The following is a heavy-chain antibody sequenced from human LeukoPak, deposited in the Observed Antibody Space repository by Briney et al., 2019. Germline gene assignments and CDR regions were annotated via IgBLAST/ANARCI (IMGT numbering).Heavy chain of an antibody. J-gene: IGHJ4*02. D-gene: IGHD1-26*01. CDR1: GGSFSGYY. CDR2: ISGSGGST. CDR3: AKDEFSGSYYNY. V-gene: IGHV3-23*01. Sequence: ETLSLTCAVYGGSFSGYYWSWIRQPPGKGLEWVSAISGSGGSTYYADSVKGRFTISRDNSKNTLYLQMNSLRAEDTAVYYCAKDEFSGSYYNYWGQGTLVTVSS.